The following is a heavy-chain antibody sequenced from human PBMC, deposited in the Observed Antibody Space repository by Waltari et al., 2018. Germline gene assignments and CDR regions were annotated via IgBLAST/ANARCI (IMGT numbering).Heavy chain of an antibody. Sequence: QVPQQQSGPGLVKPWQTLSLTCAVSADSASVNRAAWNWIRPCPSRGLGCLGRKCQGCEREKVDAVKVKSGVTTDPDTAKKQCTLQMNSDTPEDMVVYQWASAKTDGSGWYPGWFDPWGQGTLVSVAS. CDR2: KCQGCEREK. V-gene: IGHV6-1*01. D-gene: IGHD6-19*01. J-gene: IGHJ5*02. CDR3: ASAKTDGSGWYPGWFDP. CDR1: ADSASVNRAA.